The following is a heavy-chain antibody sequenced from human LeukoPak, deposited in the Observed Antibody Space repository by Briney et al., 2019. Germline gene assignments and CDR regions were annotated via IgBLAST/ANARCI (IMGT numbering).Heavy chain of an antibody. Sequence: PGGSLRLSCTASGFTFSTYDMHWVRQAPGKGLQWVTFIRYDGNSESYADSVQGRFTISRDNSKNALYLQMNSLGAEDTAVYYCAKPQILGVGATFSALDYWGQGTLVTVSS. CDR3: AKPQILGVGATFSALDY. CDR2: IRYDGNSE. D-gene: IGHD1-26*01. J-gene: IGHJ4*02. V-gene: IGHV3-30*02. CDR1: GFTFSTYD.